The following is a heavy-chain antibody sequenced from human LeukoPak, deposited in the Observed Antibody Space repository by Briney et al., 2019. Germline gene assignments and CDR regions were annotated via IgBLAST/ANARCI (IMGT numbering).Heavy chain of an antibody. CDR3: ARFSYATRPSDV. J-gene: IGHJ6*04. CDR2: IYSSGST. V-gene: IGHV4-4*09. D-gene: IGHD6-6*01. CDR1: GGSISGYY. Sequence: PSETLSLTCSVSGGSISGYYWSWIRQPPGQTLEWIGYIYSSGSTTYNPSLQSRVTMSVDTSMNQFSLRLSSVTAADTAVYYCARFSYATRPSDVWGKGTTVTVSS.